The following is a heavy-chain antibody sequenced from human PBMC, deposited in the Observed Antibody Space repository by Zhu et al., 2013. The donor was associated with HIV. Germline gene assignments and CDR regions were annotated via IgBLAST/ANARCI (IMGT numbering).Heavy chain of an antibody. CDR2: ISAFNGNT. CDR1: GYTFYNYA. V-gene: IGHV1-18*01. J-gene: IGHJ3*02. D-gene: IGHD6-6*01. Sequence: QVQLVQSGAEVKRPGASVKVSCKASGYTFYNYALSWVRQAPGQGLEWMGWISAFNGNTKYAQKLQGRVTMTTDTSTSTAYMELRSLRSDDTAVYYCARDLYSTSSRPFDIWGQGTMVTVSS. CDR3: ARDLYSTSSRPFDI.